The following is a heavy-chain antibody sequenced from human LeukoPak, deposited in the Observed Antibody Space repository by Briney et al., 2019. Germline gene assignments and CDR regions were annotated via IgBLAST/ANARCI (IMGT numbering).Heavy chain of an antibody. CDR3: GKDHCCRTSCYFYYYGMDG. V-gene: IGHV3-23*01. Sequence: GGSLRLSCAASGFTFSSYAMSWVRQAPGKGLEWVSAISGSGGSTYYADSVKGRFTISRDNSKNTLYLQVNSLRAEDTAVYYCGKDHCCRTSCYFYYYGMDGWGQGTTVTDSS. CDR1: GFTFSSYA. J-gene: IGHJ6*02. CDR2: ISGSGGST. D-gene: IGHD2-2*01.